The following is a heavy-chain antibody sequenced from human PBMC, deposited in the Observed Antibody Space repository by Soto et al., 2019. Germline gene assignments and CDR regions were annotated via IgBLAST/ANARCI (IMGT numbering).Heavy chain of an antibody. CDR3: ARGPKTGTWSNFHWFDP. CDR1: GGSFSGYY. J-gene: IGHJ5*02. Sequence: QVQLQQWGAGLLKPSETLSLTCAVYGGSFSGYYWSWIRQPPGKGLEWSGEINHSGSTNYNPSLKSRVTISVDTSKNQFSLKLSSVTAADTAVYYCARGPKTGTWSNFHWFDPWGQGTLVTVSS. D-gene: IGHD1-7*01. V-gene: IGHV4-34*01. CDR2: INHSGST.